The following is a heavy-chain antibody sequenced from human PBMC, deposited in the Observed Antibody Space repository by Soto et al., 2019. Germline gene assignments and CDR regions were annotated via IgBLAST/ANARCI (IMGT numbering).Heavy chain of an antibody. CDR2: ISGGGGGT. J-gene: IGHJ4*02. Sequence: EVRLLESGGGLEQSGGSLRLSCVISGFTFDNYAMSWVRQAPGKGLEWVSAISGGGGGTYYADSVRGRFIISRDNSKNTVYLQVNGLRTEDTAVYYCAKDVHYDSSGGLDSWGQGTLVTVSS. V-gene: IGHV3-23*01. CDR1: GFTFDNYA. D-gene: IGHD3-22*01. CDR3: AKDVHYDSSGGLDS.